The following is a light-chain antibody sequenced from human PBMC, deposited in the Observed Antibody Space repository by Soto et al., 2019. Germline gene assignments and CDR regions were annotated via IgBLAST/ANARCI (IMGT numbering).Light chain of an antibody. CDR2: GAS. CDR3: QQYKNGWT. V-gene: IGKV3-15*01. J-gene: IGKJ1*01. CDR1: QSVSSN. Sequence: EIAMTQSPATLSVSPGERATLSCRASQSVSSNLAWYQQKPGQAPRLLIYGASTRATGIPARFSGSGSGTEFTLTISSLQSEDFAVSYCQQYKNGWTFGQGTKVDIK.